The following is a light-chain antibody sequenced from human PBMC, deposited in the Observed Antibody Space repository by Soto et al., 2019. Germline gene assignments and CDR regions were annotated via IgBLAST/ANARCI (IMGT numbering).Light chain of an antibody. CDR2: DAS. V-gene: IGKV1-5*01. CDR1: QSISIW. CDR3: QQYNTYWT. Sequence: DIQLTQSPSPLSASVGDRVTITCRASQSISIWLAWYQQKPGKAPKLLIYDASHLESGVPSRSNGSGSGTEFPRTISSLQTDAFEVYYWQQYNTYWTFGQGTKVDI. J-gene: IGKJ1*01.